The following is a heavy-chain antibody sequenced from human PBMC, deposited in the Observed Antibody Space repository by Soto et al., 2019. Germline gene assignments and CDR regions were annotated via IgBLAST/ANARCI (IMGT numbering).Heavy chain of an antibody. CDR1: GYTFSSYT. CDR3: AREVAEDYDSSGFDAFDF. D-gene: IGHD3-22*01. CDR2: IIPILGIA. V-gene: IGHV1-69*04. J-gene: IGHJ3*01. Sequence: ASVKVSCKASGYTFSSYTISWVRQAPGQGLEWMGRIIPILGIANYAQKFQGRVTITADKSTSTAYMELSSLRSEDTAVYYCAREVAEDYDSSGFDAFDFWGQGTMVTVSS.